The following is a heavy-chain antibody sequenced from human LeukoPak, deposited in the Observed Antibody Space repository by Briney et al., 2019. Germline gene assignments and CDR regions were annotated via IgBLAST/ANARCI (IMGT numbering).Heavy chain of an antibody. V-gene: IGHV4-39*07. CDR3: ARDQGSSLFFDY. D-gene: IGHD6-13*01. CDR2: IYYSGST. CDR1: GGSISSSSYY. Sequence: SETLSLTCTVSGGSISSSSYYWGWIRQPPGKGLEWIGSIYYSGSTYYNPSLKSRVTMSVDTSKNQFSLKLSSVTAADTAVYYCARDQGSSLFFDYWGQGTLVTVSS. J-gene: IGHJ4*02.